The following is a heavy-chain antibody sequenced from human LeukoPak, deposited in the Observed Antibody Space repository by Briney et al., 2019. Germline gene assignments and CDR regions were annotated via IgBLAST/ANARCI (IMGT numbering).Heavy chain of an antibody. D-gene: IGHD3-22*01. CDR3: AREGNYYDSSGYDYDY. CDR1: GFTFSSYA. Sequence: GRSLRLSCAASGFTFSSYAMHWVRQAPGKGLEWVAVISYDGSNKYYADSVKGRFTISRDNSKNTPYLQMNSLRAGDTAVYYCAREGNYYDSSGYDYDYWGQGTLVTVSS. J-gene: IGHJ4*02. CDR2: ISYDGSNK. V-gene: IGHV3-30*04.